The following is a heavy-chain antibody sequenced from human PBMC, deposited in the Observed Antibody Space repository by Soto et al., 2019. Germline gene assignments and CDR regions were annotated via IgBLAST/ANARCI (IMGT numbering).Heavy chain of an antibody. Sequence: SETLSLTCTVSGGSISSYYWSWIRQPPGKGLEWIGYIYYSGSTNYNPSLKSRVTISVDTSKNQFSLKLSSVTAADTAVYYCAREDYGDSPFDYWGQGTLVTVSS. CDR3: AREDYGDSPFDY. D-gene: IGHD4-17*01. J-gene: IGHJ4*02. V-gene: IGHV4-59*01. CDR1: GGSISSYY. CDR2: IYYSGST.